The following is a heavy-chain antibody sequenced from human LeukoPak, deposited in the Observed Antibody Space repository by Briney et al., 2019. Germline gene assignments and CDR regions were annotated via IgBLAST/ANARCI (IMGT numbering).Heavy chain of an antibody. D-gene: IGHD3-22*01. Sequence: GGSLRLSCAASGFTFSSYAMSWVRQAPGKGLEWVANIKQDGSEKYYVDSVKGRFTISRDNAKNSLYLQMNSLRAEDTAVYYCAREVGITMIVVVITGGGFDYWGQGTLVTVSS. CDR2: IKQDGSEK. V-gene: IGHV3-7*01. CDR1: GFTFSSYA. CDR3: AREVGITMIVVVITGGGFDY. J-gene: IGHJ4*02.